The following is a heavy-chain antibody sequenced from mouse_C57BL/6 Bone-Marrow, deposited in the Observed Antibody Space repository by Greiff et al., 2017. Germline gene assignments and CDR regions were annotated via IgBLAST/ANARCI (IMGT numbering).Heavy chain of an antibody. Sequence: DVMLVDSGGGLVQPGGSLSLSCAASGFTFTDYYMSWVRQPPGKALEWLGFIRNKANGYTTEYSASVKGRFTISRDNSQSILYLQMNALRAEDSATYYCARSTVVAGAMDYWGQGTSVTVSS. V-gene: IGHV7-3*01. CDR2: IRNKANGYTT. CDR1: GFTFTDYY. D-gene: IGHD1-1*01. CDR3: ARSTVVAGAMDY. J-gene: IGHJ4*01.